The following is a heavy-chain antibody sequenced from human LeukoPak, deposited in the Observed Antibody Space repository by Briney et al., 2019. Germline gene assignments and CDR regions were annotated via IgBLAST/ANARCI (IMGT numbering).Heavy chain of an antibody. CDR3: ARVGRDYDFWSGYFVRSVDYYYYGMDV. D-gene: IGHD3-3*01. V-gene: IGHV3-30*04. J-gene: IGHJ6*02. Sequence: PGRSLRLSCAASGFTFSSYAMHWVRQAPGKGLEWVAVISYDGSNKYYADSVKGRFTISRDNSKNTLYLQMNSLRAEDTAVYYCARVGRDYDFWSGYFVRSVDYYYYGMDVWGQGTTVTVSS. CDR1: GFTFSSYA. CDR2: ISYDGSNK.